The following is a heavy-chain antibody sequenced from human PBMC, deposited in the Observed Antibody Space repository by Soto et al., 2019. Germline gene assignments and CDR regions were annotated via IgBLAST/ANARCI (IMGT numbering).Heavy chain of an antibody. J-gene: IGHJ4*02. Sequence: EASVKVSCKASGYTFTGYYMHWVRQAPGQGLEWMGWINPNSGGTNYAQRFQGWVTMTRDTSISTAYMELSRLRSDDTAVYYCAREYSSGRRFDYWGQGILVTVSS. CDR3: AREYSSGRRFDY. CDR2: INPNSGGT. V-gene: IGHV1-2*04. CDR1: GYTFTGYY. D-gene: IGHD6-19*01.